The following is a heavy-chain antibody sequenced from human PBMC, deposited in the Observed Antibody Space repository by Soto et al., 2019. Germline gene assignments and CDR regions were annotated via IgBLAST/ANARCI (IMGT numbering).Heavy chain of an antibody. Sequence: ASVKVSCKASGYTFTSYGISWVRQAPGQGLEWMGWISAYNGNTNYAQKLQGRVTMTTDTSTSTAYMELRSLRSDDTAVYYCALYDYGQRHFDYWGQGTLVTVSP. J-gene: IGHJ4*02. CDR1: GYTFTSYG. CDR2: ISAYNGNT. V-gene: IGHV1-18*01. CDR3: ALYDYGQRHFDY. D-gene: IGHD5-12*01.